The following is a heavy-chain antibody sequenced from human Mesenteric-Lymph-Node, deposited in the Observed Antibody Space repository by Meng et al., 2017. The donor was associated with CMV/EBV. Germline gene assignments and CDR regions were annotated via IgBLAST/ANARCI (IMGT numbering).Heavy chain of an antibody. CDR1: DYDFSSYG. D-gene: IGHD1-1*01. V-gene: IGHV1-18*01. J-gene: IGHJ4*02. CDR2: TSYYNGNT. CDR3: ARNSLSATGNPYVY. Sequence: ASDYDFSSYGHNWVRQAPGQGPEWMGWTSYYNGNTNCAQKLQGRVTMTTYTSTSTAYMALTSLRSDDTAVYFCARNSLSATGNPYVYWGQGTLVTVSS.